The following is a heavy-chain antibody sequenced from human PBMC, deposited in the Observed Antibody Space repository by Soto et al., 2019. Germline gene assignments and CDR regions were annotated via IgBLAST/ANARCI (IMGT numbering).Heavy chain of an antibody. V-gene: IGHV4-59*01. CDR2: IYYSGSI. Sequence: QVQLQESGPGLVKPSETLSLTCTVSGGSISSYYWSWIRQPPGKGLEWIGYIYYSGSINYNPSLKSRATISVDTSKNQFSLKLSSVPAADPAVYYCARRYSGYDLYYFDYWGQGTLVTVSS. D-gene: IGHD5-12*01. J-gene: IGHJ4*02. CDR3: ARRYSGYDLYYFDY. CDR1: GGSISSYY.